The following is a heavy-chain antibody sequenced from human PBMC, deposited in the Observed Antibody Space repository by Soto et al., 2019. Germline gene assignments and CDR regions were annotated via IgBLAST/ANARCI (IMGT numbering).Heavy chain of an antibody. V-gene: IGHV4-4*02. CDR3: ARVGPWATTVTTGAAFDI. J-gene: IGHJ3*02. CDR2: VFHSGTN. Sequence: QVQLQESGPGLVKPSGTLSLTCAVSGGSIISSNWWSWVRQPPGKGLEWIGEVFHSGTNNNSPSLKSRVTLSVDNSKNQFYLNLFSVTAADTAVYYCARVGPWATTVTTGAAFDIWGQGTMVTVSS. D-gene: IGHD4-17*01. CDR1: GGSIISSNW.